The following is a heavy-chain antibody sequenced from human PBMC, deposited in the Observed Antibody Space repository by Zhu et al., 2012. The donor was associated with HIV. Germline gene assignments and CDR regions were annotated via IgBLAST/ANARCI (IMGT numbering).Heavy chain of an antibody. D-gene: IGHD1-26*01. CDR2: INHSGST. Sequence: QVQLQQWGAGLLKPSETLSLTCAVYGGSFSGYFWSWIRQPPGEGLEWIGQINHSGSTNYNPSLKSRVTISVDTSKKQFSLNLSSVSAADTAVYYCARARDGGSYGLGWFDPWGQGTLVTVSS. V-gene: IGHV4-34*01. J-gene: IGHJ5*02. CDR3: ARARDGGSYGLGWFDP. CDR1: GGSFSGYF.